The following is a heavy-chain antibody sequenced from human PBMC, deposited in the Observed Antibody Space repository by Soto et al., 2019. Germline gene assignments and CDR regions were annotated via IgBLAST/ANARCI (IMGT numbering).Heavy chain of an antibody. CDR3: ARGQYCSGGSCYHRRREYYYYGMDV. D-gene: IGHD2-15*01. CDR2: INPSGGST. Sequence: QVQLVQSGAEVKKPGASVKVSCKASGYTFTSYYMHWVRQAPGQGLEWMGIINPSGGSTSYAQKFQGRVTMTRDTSTSTVYMELSSLRSEDTAVYYCARGQYCSGGSCYHRRREYYYYGMDVWGQGTTVTVSS. CDR1: GYTFTSYY. J-gene: IGHJ6*02. V-gene: IGHV1-46*01.